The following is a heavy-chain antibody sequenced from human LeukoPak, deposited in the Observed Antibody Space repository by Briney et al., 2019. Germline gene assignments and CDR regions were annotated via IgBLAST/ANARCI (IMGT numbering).Heavy chain of an antibody. CDR3: ARDPVDGYNLFDY. CDR1: GYTLIDYH. J-gene: IGHJ4*02. Sequence: GASVKVSCKASGYTLIDYHMHWVRQAPGQGLEWMGWIMSNSGGINYAQEFQGRVTMTRDTSSSTVYMELSSLRSDDTAIYYCARDPVDGYNLFDYWGRGTLVTVSS. V-gene: IGHV1-2*02. D-gene: IGHD5-24*01. CDR2: IMSNSGGI.